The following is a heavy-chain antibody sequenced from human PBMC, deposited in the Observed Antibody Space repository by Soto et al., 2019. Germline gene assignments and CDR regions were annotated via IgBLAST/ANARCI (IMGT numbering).Heavy chain of an antibody. CDR3: AKAAEGQYYYGSGEDY. J-gene: IGHJ4*02. CDR1: GFTFSSYG. CDR2: ISYDGSNK. Sequence: QVQLVESGGGVVQPGRSLRLSCAASGFTFSSYGMHWVRQAPGKGLEWVAVISYDGSNKYYADSVKGRFTISRDNSKNTLDLQMNSLRAEDTAVYYCAKAAEGQYYYGSGEDYWGQGTLVTVSS. V-gene: IGHV3-30*18. D-gene: IGHD3-10*01.